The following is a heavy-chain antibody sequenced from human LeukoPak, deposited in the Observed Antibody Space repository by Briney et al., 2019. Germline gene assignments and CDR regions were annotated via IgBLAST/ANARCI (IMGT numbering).Heavy chain of an antibody. D-gene: IGHD5-24*01. J-gene: IGHJ4*02. V-gene: IGHV3-7*04. Sequence: PGGSLRLSCEASGFIFSSYAMSWVRQAPGKGLEWVANIKQDGSKKSYVDSVKGRFTISRDNAKNSLYLQMDSLRAEDTAIYYCTRVGYIDEGIDYWGQGTLVTVSS. CDR2: IKQDGSKK. CDR1: GFIFSSYA. CDR3: TRVGYIDEGIDY.